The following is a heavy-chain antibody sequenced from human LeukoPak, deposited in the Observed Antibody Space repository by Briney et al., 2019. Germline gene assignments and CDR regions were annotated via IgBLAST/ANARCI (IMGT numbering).Heavy chain of an antibody. V-gene: IGHV3-23*01. D-gene: IGHD3-10*01. CDR2: LSDSGGST. J-gene: IGHJ6*03. CDR3: AKGGAVSSKSITMIRGTRRYYYYMDV. CDR1: GFTFSTYW. Sequence: GGSLRLSCAASGFTFSTYWMGWVRQAPGKGLEWVSALSDSGGSTFYADSVKGRFTISRDNSKNTLYLQINRLRAEDTAVYYCAKGGAVSSKSITMIRGTRRYYYYMDVWGKGTTVTISS.